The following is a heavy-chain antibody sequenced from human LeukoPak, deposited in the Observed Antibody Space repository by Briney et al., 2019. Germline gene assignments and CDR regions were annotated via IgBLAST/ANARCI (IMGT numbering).Heavy chain of an antibody. V-gene: IGHV3-74*01. Sequence: GGSLRLSCGASGFTFSTSCMHWLRQAPGKGLAWVSRINDDGSITTYADSVKGRFTISRDNAKSTLYLQMNSLRAEDTAVYYCARGLGSPTDYWGQGTLVTVSS. CDR2: INDDGSIT. CDR1: GFTFSTSC. D-gene: IGHD1-26*01. CDR3: ARGLGSPTDY. J-gene: IGHJ4*02.